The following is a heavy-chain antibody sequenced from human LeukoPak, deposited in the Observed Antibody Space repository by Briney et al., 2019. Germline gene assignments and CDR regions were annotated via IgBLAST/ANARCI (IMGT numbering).Heavy chain of an antibody. D-gene: IGHD3-10*01. V-gene: IGHV3-30*04. CDR3: ARDNYYGSGNDY. CDR2: ISYDGSNK. J-gene: IGHJ4*02. Sequence: PGRSLRLSCAASGFTFSSYAMHWVRQAPGKGLEWVAVISYDGSNKYYADSVKGRFTFSRDNSKNTLYLRMNSLRAEDTAVYYCARDNYYGSGNDYWGQGTLVTVSS. CDR1: GFTFSSYA.